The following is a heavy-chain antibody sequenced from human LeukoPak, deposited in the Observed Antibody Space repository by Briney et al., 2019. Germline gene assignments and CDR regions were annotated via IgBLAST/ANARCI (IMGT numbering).Heavy chain of an antibody. CDR3: ARDVVATIRYYFDY. V-gene: IGHV3-30*09. CDR2: ISYDGSNA. D-gene: IGHD5-12*01. J-gene: IGHJ4*02. Sequence: GGSLRLPCAASGFNFSSYAMHWVRQTPDKRLEWVAVISYDGSNAYYADSVKGRFAISRDNSKNTLYLQMNSLRAEDTAVYYCARDVVATIRYYFDYWGQGALVSVSS. CDR1: GFNFSSYA.